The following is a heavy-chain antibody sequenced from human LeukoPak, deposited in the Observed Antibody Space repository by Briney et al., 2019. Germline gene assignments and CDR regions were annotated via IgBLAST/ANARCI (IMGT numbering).Heavy chain of an antibody. J-gene: IGHJ5*02. Sequence: PSETLSLTCTVSGASVTTSYWSWLRQPPGKAPEWIGYIYYSGSPIYSPSLNSRVTISLDTSKNQFSLKLSSVTAADTAVYYCAREGYGSRSRDNWLDPWGQGTLVTDSS. CDR2: IYYSGSP. D-gene: IGHD3-10*01. V-gene: IGHV4-59*02. CDR3: AREGYGSRSRDNWLDP. CDR1: GASVTTSY.